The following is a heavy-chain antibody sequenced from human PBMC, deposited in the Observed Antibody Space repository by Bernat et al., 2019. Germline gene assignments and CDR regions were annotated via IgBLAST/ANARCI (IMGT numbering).Heavy chain of an antibody. D-gene: IGHD4-23*01. J-gene: IGHJ3*02. CDR3: AKDGVGTQISDALDI. CDR2: ISYDGSNR. Sequence: QVQLVESGGGVVQPGRSLRLSCAASGFTISSYGMHWVRQAPGKGLEWVAVISYDGSNRYYVDSVKGRFTISRDNSKNTLYVEMNSLGAEDTAVYYCAKDGVGTQISDALDIWGQGTMVTVSS. V-gene: IGHV3-30*18. CDR1: GFTISSYG.